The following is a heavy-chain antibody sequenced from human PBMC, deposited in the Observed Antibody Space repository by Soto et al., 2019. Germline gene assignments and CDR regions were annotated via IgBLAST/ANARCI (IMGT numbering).Heavy chain of an antibody. D-gene: IGHD6-13*01. CDR2: IYSGGRN. Sequence: SETLSLTCTVSGGSISSFYWSWIRRPAGKGLEWSGRIYSGGRNNYNPSLKSRVTMSVDTSKNQFSLRLSSVPAADTAMYDCARGSSRWDYWGQGTLVTVSS. CDR1: GGSISSFY. J-gene: IGHJ4*02. CDR3: ARGSSRWDY. V-gene: IGHV4-4*07.